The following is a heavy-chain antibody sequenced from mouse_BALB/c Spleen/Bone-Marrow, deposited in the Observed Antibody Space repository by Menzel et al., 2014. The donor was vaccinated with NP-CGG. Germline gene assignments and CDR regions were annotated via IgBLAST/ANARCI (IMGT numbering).Heavy chain of an antibody. CDR3: TRVIYYGYAWFAY. V-gene: IGHV1-5*01. Sequence: VQLQQSGTVLARPGASVKMSCKASGYTFXSYWMHWVKQRPGQGLEWIGAIYPGNSDTSYNQEFKGKAKLTAVTSTSTAYMELSSLTNEDSAVYYCTRVIYYGYAWFAYWGQGTLVTVSA. CDR1: GYTFXSYW. CDR2: IYPGNSDT. J-gene: IGHJ3*01. D-gene: IGHD2-2*01.